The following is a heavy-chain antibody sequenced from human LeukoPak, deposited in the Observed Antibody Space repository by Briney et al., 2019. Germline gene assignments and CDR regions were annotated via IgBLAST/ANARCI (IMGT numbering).Heavy chain of an antibody. D-gene: IGHD2-2*03. Sequence: KPSETLSLTCTVSGDSVIRSRYYWGWIRQPPGKGLEWFGSIYYSGSTYYNPSLKSRVTISVDTSKNQFSLKLSSVTAADTAIYYCARQGGYCSSTSCFPNYYYLYYYMDVWGKGTTVIVSS. V-gene: IGHV4-39*01. CDR1: GDSVIRSRYY. CDR2: IYYSGST. J-gene: IGHJ6*03. CDR3: ARQGGYCSSTSCFPNYYYLYYYMDV.